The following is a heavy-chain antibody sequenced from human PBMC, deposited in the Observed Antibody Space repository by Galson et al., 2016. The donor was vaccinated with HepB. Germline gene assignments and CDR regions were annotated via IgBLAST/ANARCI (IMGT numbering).Heavy chain of an antibody. D-gene: IGHD1-26*01. CDR3: ARRSSKIGARHRFFDL. V-gene: IGHV3-9*01. Sequence: SLRLSCATSGFTFDDYAMHWVRQSPGKGLEWVSGISWDSRSIGYVDSVKGRFTISRDNAKNSLYLQMDSLRPDDTAFYFCARRSSKIGARHRFFDLWGRGTLVTVSS. CDR1: GFTFDDYA. CDR2: ISWDSRSI. J-gene: IGHJ2*01.